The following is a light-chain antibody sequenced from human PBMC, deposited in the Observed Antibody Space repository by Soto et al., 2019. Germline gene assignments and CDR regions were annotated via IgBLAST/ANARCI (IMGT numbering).Light chain of an antibody. V-gene: IGLV2-14*01. CDR1: SSDVGGYNY. CDR2: GVT. Sequence: QSALTQPASVSGSPGQSITISCTGTSSDVGGYNYVSWYQQHPGNAPKLMIYGVTNRPSWVSNRFSGSKSGNTASLTISGLQAEDEADYYCSSYTSSTTLSVVFGGGTKLTVL. J-gene: IGLJ2*01. CDR3: SSYTSSTTLSVV.